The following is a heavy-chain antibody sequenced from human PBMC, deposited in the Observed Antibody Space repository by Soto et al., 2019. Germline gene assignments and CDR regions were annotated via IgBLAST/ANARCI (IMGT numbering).Heavy chain of an antibody. CDR2: ISGSGGST. CDR1: GFTFSSYA. J-gene: IGHJ4*02. CDR3: AKDYYDSSGYISAGSLDY. V-gene: IGHV3-23*01. D-gene: IGHD3-22*01. Sequence: QTGGSLRLSCAASGFTFSSYAMSWVRQAPGKGLEWVSAISGSGGSTYYADSVKGRFTIPRDNSKNTLYLQMNSLRAEDTAVYYCAKDYYDSSGYISAGSLDYWGQGTLVTVSS.